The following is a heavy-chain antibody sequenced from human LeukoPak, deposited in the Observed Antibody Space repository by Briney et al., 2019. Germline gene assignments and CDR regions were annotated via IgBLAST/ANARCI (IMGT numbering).Heavy chain of an antibody. CDR1: GASISSGDYS. Sequence: PSETLSLTCTVSGASISSGDYSWSWLRQPPGKGLEWIAYIYSSGTTYYNPSLKSRLTISVDTSKNQFSLYLSSVTAADTAVYYCARARYYNYGWGWFDPWGQGTLVTVSS. CDR2: IYSSGTT. CDR3: ARARYYNYGWGWFDP. D-gene: IGHD3-10*01. J-gene: IGHJ5*02. V-gene: IGHV4-30-4*01.